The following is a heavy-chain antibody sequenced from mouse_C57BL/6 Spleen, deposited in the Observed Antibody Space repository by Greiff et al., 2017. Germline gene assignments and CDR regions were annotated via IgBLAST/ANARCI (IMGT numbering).Heavy chain of an antibody. CDR1: GYTFTSYW. Sequence: QVQLQQSGAELVRPGSSVKLSCKASGYTFTSYWMHWVKQRPIQGLEWIGNIDPSDSETHYNQKFKDKATLTVDKSSSTAYMQLSSLTSEDSAVYYCARYALSLDLDYWGKGTSVTVSS. D-gene: IGHD1-2*01. CDR2: IDPSDSET. CDR3: ARYALSLDLDY. J-gene: IGHJ4*01. V-gene: IGHV1-52*01.